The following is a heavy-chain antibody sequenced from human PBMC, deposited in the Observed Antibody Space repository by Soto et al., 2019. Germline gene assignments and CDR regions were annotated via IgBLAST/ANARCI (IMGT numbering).Heavy chain of an antibody. Sequence: EVQLVESGGGLVQPGGSLRLSCAASGFTFRDHYMDWVRQAPGKGLEWVGRIRNKANSYTTEYAASVKGRFTISRDDLKNSLYLQMNSLKTEDTAVYYCVREVWSSGNPDYFDYWGQGTLVTVSS. D-gene: IGHD3-22*01. CDR3: VREVWSSGNPDYFDY. J-gene: IGHJ4*02. CDR1: GFTFRDHY. V-gene: IGHV3-72*01. CDR2: IRNKANSYTT.